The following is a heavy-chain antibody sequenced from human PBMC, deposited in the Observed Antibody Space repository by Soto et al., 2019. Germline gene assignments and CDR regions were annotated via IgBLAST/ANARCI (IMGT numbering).Heavy chain of an antibody. CDR3: ASRRGKLRWYYFDY. D-gene: IGHD4-17*01. CDR1: GGSISSSSYY. V-gene: IGHV4-39*01. J-gene: IGHJ4*02. Sequence: QLQLQESGPGLVKPSETLSLTCTVSGGSISSSSYYWGWIRQPPGKGLEWIGSIYYSGSTYYNPSLKSRVTISVDTSKNQYSLKLSSVTAADTAVYYCASRRGKLRWYYFDYWGQGTLVTVSS. CDR2: IYYSGST.